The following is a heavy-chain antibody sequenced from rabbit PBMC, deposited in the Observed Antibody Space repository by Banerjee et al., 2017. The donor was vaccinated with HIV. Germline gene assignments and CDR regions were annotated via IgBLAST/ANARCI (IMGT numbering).Heavy chain of an antibody. V-gene: IGHV1S45*01. CDR1: GFDFSSNA. CDR3: ARDNAGYGAYGYYFNL. CDR2: IYGGKGTT. D-gene: IGHD2-1*01. Sequence: QEQLEESGGDLVKPEGSLTLTCTASGFDFSSNAICWVRQAPGKGLEWIGTIYGGKGTTYYASWVNGRFTISKTSSTTVTLQMTSLTAADTATYFCARDNAGYGAYGYYFNLWGPGTLVTVS. J-gene: IGHJ4*01.